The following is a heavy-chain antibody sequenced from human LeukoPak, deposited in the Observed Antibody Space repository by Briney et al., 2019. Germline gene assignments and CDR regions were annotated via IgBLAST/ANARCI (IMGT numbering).Heavy chain of an antibody. CDR2: IYYSGST. Sequence: SETLSLTCAVSGYSISSSYYWSWIRQPPGKGLEWIGYIYYSGSTNYNPSLKSRVTISVDTSKNQFSLKLSSVTAADTAVYYCARETTYYYDSSGYYYGRYFDYWGQGTLVTVSS. CDR3: ARETTYYYDSSGYYYGRYFDY. CDR1: GYSISSSYY. J-gene: IGHJ4*02. V-gene: IGHV4-61*01. D-gene: IGHD3-22*01.